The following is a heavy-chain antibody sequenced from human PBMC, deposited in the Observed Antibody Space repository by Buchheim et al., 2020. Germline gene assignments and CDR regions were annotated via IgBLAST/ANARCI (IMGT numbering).Heavy chain of an antibody. CDR2: ISYDGSNK. J-gene: IGHJ4*02. D-gene: IGHD6-19*01. CDR3: AKAESSGWPSVDY. Sequence: QVQLVESGGGVVQPGRSLRLSCAASGFTFSSYGMHWVRQAPGKGLEWVAVISYDGSNKYYADSVKGRFTIPRDNSKNTLYLQMNSLRAEDTAVYYCAKAESSGWPSVDYWGQGTL. CDR1: GFTFSSYG. V-gene: IGHV3-30*18.